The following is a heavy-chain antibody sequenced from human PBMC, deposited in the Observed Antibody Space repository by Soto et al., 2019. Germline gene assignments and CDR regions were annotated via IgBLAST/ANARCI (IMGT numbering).Heavy chain of an antibody. Sequence: SETLSLICTVSGGSISSGGYYWSWIRQHPGKGLEWIGYIYYSGSTNYNPSLKSRVTISVDTSKNQFSLKLTSVTAADTAVYYCARDKITGLFDYWGQGTLVTVSS. CDR1: GGSISSGGYY. V-gene: IGHV4-31*03. J-gene: IGHJ4*02. CDR2: IYYSGST. D-gene: IGHD2-8*02. CDR3: ARDKITGLFDY.